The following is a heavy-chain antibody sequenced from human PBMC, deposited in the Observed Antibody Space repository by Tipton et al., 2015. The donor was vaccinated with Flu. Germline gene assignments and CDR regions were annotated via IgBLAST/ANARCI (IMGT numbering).Heavy chain of an antibody. V-gene: IGHV3-53*01. Sequence: SLRLSCAASGFTVSSNYMSWVRQAPGKGLEWVSVIYSGGSTYYADSVKGRFTISRDNSKNTLYLQMNSLRAEDTAVYYCAREFWSDYPRRGGWFAPWGQGSLVTVSS. J-gene: IGHJ5*02. CDR2: IYSGGST. D-gene: IGHD3-3*01. CDR1: GFTVSSNY. CDR3: AREFWSDYPRRGGWFAP.